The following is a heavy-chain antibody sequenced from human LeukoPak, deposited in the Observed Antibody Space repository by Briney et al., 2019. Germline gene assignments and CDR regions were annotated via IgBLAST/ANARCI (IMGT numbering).Heavy chain of an antibody. J-gene: IGHJ6*03. CDR3: ARKIPRTPHGSYWVAYYMDV. CDR2: IYYSGST. V-gene: IGHV4-39*07. D-gene: IGHD1-26*01. Sequence: PSETLSLTCTVSGGSISSSSYYWGWIRQPPGKGLEWIGSIYYSGSTYYNPSLKSRVTISVDTSKNQFSLKLSSVTAADTAVYYCARKIPRTPHGSYWVAYYMDVWGKGTTVTVSS. CDR1: GGSISSSSYY.